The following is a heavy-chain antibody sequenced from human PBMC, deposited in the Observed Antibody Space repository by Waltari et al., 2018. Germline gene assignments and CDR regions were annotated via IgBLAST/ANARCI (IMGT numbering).Heavy chain of an antibody. CDR3: ASRVVVIAIQYFQH. Sequence: QVQLVQSGAEVKKPGSSVKVSCKASGGTFSSYAISWVRQAPGQGLEWRGGIIPILGIANDAQKFQGRVTITADESTSTAYMELSSLRSEDTAVYYCASRVVVIAIQYFQHWGQGTLVTVSS. CDR1: GGTFSSYA. D-gene: IGHD2-21*01. J-gene: IGHJ1*01. V-gene: IGHV1-69*04. CDR2: IIPILGIA.